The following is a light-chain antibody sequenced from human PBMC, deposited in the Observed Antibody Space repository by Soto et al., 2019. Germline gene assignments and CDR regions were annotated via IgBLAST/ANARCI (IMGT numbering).Light chain of an antibody. Sequence: EIVMTQSPATLSVSPGERATLSCRASQSVSSNLAWYQQKPGQAPRLLIYGASTRATGIPARFSGSGSGTEFTLTISSLQSEDFAVYYCQQYLNWPPYTFGQGTKL. CDR2: GAS. J-gene: IGKJ2*01. V-gene: IGKV3-15*01. CDR1: QSVSSN. CDR3: QQYLNWPPYT.